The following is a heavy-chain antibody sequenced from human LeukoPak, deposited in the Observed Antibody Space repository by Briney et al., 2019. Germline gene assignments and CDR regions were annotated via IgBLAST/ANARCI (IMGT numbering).Heavy chain of an antibody. V-gene: IGHV4-30-4*08. CDR1: GGSISSGDYY. CDR2: IYYSWST. J-gene: IGHJ4*02. D-gene: IGHD2-2*01. CDR3: ARVQPYDYDDY. Sequence: PSETLSLTCTVSGGSISSGDYYWSWIRQPPGKGLEWIGYIYYSWSTYYNPSLKSRVTISVDTSKNQFSLKLSSLTAADTAVYYCARVQPYDYDDYWGQGTLVTVSS.